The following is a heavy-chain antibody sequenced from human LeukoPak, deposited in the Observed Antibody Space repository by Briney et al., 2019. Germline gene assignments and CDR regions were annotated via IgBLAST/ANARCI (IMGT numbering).Heavy chain of an antibody. CDR2: IYPGDSDT. CDR3: ARGSTYYYDSSGYYFGY. V-gene: IGHV5-51*01. J-gene: IGHJ4*02. D-gene: IGHD3-22*01. CDR1: GYSFTSYW. Sequence: GESLKISCKGSGYSFTSYWIGWVRQMPGKGLEWMAIIYPGDSDTRYSPSFQGQVTISADKSISTAYLQWSSLKASDTAMYYCARGSTYYYDSSGYYFGYWGQGTLVTVSS.